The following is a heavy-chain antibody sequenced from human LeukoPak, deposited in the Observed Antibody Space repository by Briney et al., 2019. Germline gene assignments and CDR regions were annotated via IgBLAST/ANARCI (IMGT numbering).Heavy chain of an antibody. Sequence: SETLWLTCTVYGGSFSPYYWNWIRQPPGKGLEWIGEINHRGSTTYNPPLKSRVTISLDTSTNQCSLKLSSVTAADTAVYYCARVGLDWGSIDHWGQGTLVTVSS. CDR3: ARVGLDWGSIDH. V-gene: IGHV4-34*01. CDR2: INHRGST. J-gene: IGHJ4*02. CDR1: GGSFSPYY. D-gene: IGHD3/OR15-3a*01.